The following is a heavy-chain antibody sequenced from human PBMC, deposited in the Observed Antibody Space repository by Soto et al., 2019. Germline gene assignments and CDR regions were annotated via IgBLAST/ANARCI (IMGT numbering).Heavy chain of an antibody. CDR3: ARHTFGHLHGLVDA. V-gene: IGHV4-59*08. CDR2: SQYNGSS. Sequence: QVQLQESGPGLVKPSETLSLTCTVSGGSITNYYCSWFRQPPGKGREWIGYSQYNGSSAYNLSLERRVTMSMDASKTQSYLMVESVTATDTAVYYCARHTFGHLHGLVDAWGQGTTVIVSS. CDR1: GGSITNYY. J-gene: IGHJ6*02. D-gene: IGHD3-10*01.